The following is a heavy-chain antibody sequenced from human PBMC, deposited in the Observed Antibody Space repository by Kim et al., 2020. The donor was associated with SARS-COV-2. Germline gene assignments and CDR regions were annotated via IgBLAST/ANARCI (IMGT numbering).Heavy chain of an antibody. Sequence: YSQKFQGRVTITRDTSASTAYMELSSLRSEDTAVYYCAWGNYGGNPYFDYWGQGTLVTVSS. V-gene: IGHV1-3*01. CDR3: AWGNYGGNPYFDY. D-gene: IGHD1-7*01. J-gene: IGHJ4*02.